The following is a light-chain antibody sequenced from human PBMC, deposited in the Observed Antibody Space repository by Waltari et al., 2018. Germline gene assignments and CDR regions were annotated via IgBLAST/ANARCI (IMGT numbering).Light chain of an antibody. CDR3: SAYTRGVV. J-gene: IGLJ2*01. CDR2: DVI. V-gene: IGLV2-14*03. CDR1: SSDVGDHNY. Sequence: QSALTQIASVAGSPGQSITISCTGTSSDVGDHNYVSWYQQHPGKLPKRLIYDVISRPSGVSTRFSGSKSGNTASLTISGLQAEDEADYYCSAYTRGVVFGGGTQLTVL.